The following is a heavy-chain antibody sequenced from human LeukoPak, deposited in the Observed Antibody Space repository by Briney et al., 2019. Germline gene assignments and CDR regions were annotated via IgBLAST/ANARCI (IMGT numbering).Heavy chain of an antibody. J-gene: IGHJ4*02. D-gene: IGHD3-10*01. CDR3: ARESGAEVPYFDY. Sequence: GGSLRLSCAASGFTFSSYGMHWVRQAPGKGLEWVAVIWYDGSNKYYADSVKGRFTTSRDNSKNTLYLQMNSLRAEDTAVYYCARESGAEVPYFDYWGQGTLVTVSS. CDR2: IWYDGSNK. V-gene: IGHV3-33*01. CDR1: GFTFSSYG.